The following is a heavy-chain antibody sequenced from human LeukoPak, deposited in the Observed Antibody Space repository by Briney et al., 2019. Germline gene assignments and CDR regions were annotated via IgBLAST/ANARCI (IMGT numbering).Heavy chain of an antibody. CDR2: IKQDGSQK. CDR3: VRSVDY. Sequence: GGSLRLSCAASGFTFSGYIMNWVRQAPGKGLEWVANIKQDGSQKYYVDSVKGRFTISRDNAKNSLYLQMNSLRAEDTAVYYCVRSVDYWGQGTLVTVSS. D-gene: IGHD2-8*01. J-gene: IGHJ4*02. CDR1: GFTFSGYI. V-gene: IGHV3-7*01.